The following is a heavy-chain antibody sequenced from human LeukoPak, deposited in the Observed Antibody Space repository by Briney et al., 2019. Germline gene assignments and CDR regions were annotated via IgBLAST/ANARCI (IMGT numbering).Heavy chain of an antibody. V-gene: IGHV4-34*01. CDR3: ARGNRIIHYDYVWGRPVDH. D-gene: IGHD3-16*01. Sequence: SETLSLTCAVYGGSFSGYYWSWIRQPPGKGLEWIGEINHSGSTNYNPSLKSRVTISVDTSKNQFSLKLSSVTAADTAVYYCARGNRIIHYDYVWGRPVDHWGQGTLVTVSS. CDR2: INHSGST. J-gene: IGHJ4*02. CDR1: GGSFSGYY.